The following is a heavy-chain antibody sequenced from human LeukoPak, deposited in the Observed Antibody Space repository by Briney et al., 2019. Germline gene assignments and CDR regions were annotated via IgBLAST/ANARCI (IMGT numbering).Heavy chain of an antibody. J-gene: IGHJ3*02. CDR1: GFTFSSYW. Sequence: PGGSLRLSCAASGFTFSSYWMHWVGQAQGKGLGWVSRINSDGISTSYADSVKGRFTISRDNAKNTLYLQMNSLRAEDTAVYYCASPGRTDAFDIWGQGTMVTVSS. CDR2: INSDGIST. CDR3: ASPGRTDAFDI. V-gene: IGHV3-74*01.